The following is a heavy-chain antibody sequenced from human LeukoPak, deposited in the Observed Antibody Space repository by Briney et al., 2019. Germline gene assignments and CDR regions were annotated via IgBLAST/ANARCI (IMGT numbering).Heavy chain of an antibody. CDR1: GGSISSSSYY. J-gene: IGHJ6*02. CDR2: IYYSGST. CDR3: ARQGPPTKAVNYYYYYGMDV. Sequence: SETLSLTCTVSGGSISSSSYYWGWIRQPPGKGLEWIGYIYYSGSTYYNPSLKSRVTISVDTSKNQFSLKLSSVTAADTAVYYCARQGPPTKAVNYYYYYGMDVWGQGTTVTVSS. V-gene: IGHV4-30-4*08.